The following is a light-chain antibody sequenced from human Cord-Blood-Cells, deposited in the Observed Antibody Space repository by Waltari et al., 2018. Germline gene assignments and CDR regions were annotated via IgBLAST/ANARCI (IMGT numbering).Light chain of an antibody. CDR1: QSVGSSY. J-gene: IGKJ5*01. CDR2: GAS. CDR3: QQYGSSPT. V-gene: IGKV3-20*01. Sequence: ENVLTQSPGTLSLSPGERATLSCRASQSVGSSYLAWYQQKPGRAPRLLIYGASSRAPGIPDRFSGSVSGTDFTLTISRLEPEDFAVYYCQQYGSSPTFGQGTRLEIK.